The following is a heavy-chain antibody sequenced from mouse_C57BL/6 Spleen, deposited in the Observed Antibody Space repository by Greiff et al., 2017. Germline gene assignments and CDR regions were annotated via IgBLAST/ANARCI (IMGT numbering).Heavy chain of an antibody. V-gene: IGHV1-26*01. J-gene: IGHJ3*01. Sequence: EVQLQQSGPELVKPGASVKISCKASGYTFTDYYMNWVKQSHGKSFEWIGDINPNNGGTSYNQKFKGKATLTVDKSSSTAYMELRSLTSEDSAVYYCERGEKSPWFAYWGQGTLVTVSA. CDR1: GYTFTDYY. CDR2: INPNNGGT. CDR3: ERGEKSPWFAY.